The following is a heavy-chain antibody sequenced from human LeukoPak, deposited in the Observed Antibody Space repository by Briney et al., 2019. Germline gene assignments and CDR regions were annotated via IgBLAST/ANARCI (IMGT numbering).Heavy chain of an antibody. J-gene: IGHJ5*02. Sequence: SETLSLTCTVSGGSIRSSYYYWGWIRQPPGKGLEWIGSIYDSGSTYYNPSLKSRVTISVDTSKNQFSLKLNSVTAADTAVYYCARVSGNSYGLWFDPWGQGTLVTVSS. CDR1: GGSIRSSYYY. D-gene: IGHD4-23*01. V-gene: IGHV4-39*07. CDR3: ARVSGNSYGLWFDP. CDR2: IYDSGST.